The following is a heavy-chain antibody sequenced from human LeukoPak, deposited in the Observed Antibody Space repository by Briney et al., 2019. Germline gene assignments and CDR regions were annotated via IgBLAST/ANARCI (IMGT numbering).Heavy chain of an antibody. D-gene: IGHD3-16*01. CDR3: ARFGSLREPIHDF. CDR2: IYYSGST. CDR1: GGSISSSYYY. Sequence: SETLSLTCTVSGGSISSSYYYWGWIRQPPGKGLEWIGYIYYSGSTNYNPSLKSRVTISVDMSKNQFSLKLSSMTAADTAVYYCARFGSLREPIHDFWGQGTLVTVSS. V-gene: IGHV4-61*05. J-gene: IGHJ4*02.